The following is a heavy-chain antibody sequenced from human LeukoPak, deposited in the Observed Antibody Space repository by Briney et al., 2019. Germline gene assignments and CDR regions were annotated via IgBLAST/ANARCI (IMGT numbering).Heavy chain of an antibody. CDR1: GYTFTSYG. D-gene: IGHD3-16*01. V-gene: IGHV1-18*01. CDR2: ISAYNGNT. Sequence: ASVKVSCKASGYTFTSYGISWVRQAPGQGLEWMGWISAYNGNTNYAQKLQGRVTMTTDTSTSTANMELRSLRSDDTAVYYCARDPYDYVWGSYRGHDAFDIWGQGTMVTVSS. CDR3: ARDPYDYVWGSYRGHDAFDI. J-gene: IGHJ3*02.